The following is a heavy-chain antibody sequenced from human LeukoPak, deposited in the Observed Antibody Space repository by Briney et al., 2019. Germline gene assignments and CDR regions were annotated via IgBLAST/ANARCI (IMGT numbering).Heavy chain of an antibody. Sequence: SVKVSCKASGGTFSSYAISWVRQAPGQGLEWMGGIIPIFGTANYAQKFQGRVTITADKSTSTAYMELSSLRSEDTAVYYCARDYYDSSGPDSGYYYYYMDVWGKGTTVTVSS. CDR2: IIPIFGTA. D-gene: IGHD3-22*01. CDR1: GGTFSSYA. CDR3: ARDYYDSSGPDSGYYYYYMDV. V-gene: IGHV1-69*06. J-gene: IGHJ6*03.